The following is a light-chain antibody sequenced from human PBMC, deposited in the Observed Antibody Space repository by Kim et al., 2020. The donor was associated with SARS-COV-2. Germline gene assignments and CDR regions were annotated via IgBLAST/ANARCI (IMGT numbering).Light chain of an antibody. CDR3: QQSYSTPPT. J-gene: IGKJ4*01. V-gene: IGKV1-39*01. Sequence: ASVGDRVTITCRASQSISSYLNWYQQKPGKAPKFLIYAVSSLKSGVPSRFSGSGSGTDFTLTISNLQPEDFATYYCQQSYSTPPTFGGGTKVEI. CDR1: QSISSY. CDR2: AVS.